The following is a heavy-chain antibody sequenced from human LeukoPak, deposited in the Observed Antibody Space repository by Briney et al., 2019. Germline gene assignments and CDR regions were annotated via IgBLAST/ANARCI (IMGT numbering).Heavy chain of an antibody. D-gene: IGHD3-9*01. Sequence: PGGSLRLSCAASGFTFSSYWMHWVRQAPGKGLVWVSRINSDGSSTSYADSVKGRFTISRDNAKNTLYLQMNSLRAEDTAVYYCARGRGYDILTGYPLYYFDYWGQGTLVTVSS. CDR1: GFTFSSYW. CDR2: INSDGSST. CDR3: ARGRGYDILTGYPLYYFDY. J-gene: IGHJ4*02. V-gene: IGHV3-74*01.